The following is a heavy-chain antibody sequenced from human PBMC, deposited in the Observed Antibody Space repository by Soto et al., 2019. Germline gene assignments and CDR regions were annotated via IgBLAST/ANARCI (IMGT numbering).Heavy chain of an antibody. CDR2: IYYSGST. V-gene: IGHV4-31*03. Sequence: QVQLQESGPGLVKPSQTLSLTCTVSGGSISSGNYYWNWIRQHPGKGLEWIGYIYYSGSTYYNPSLMRGLTITVDTSTSQFSLKLTAGTAADTAVYFCAREALWVGESYLRVDGFDNWGQATMVTVSS. CDR3: AREALWVGESYLRVDGFDN. CDR1: GGSISSGNYY. D-gene: IGHD3-10*01. J-gene: IGHJ3*02.